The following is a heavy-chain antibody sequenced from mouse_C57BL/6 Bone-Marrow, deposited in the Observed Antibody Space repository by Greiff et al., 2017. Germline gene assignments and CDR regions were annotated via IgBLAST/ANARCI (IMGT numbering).Heavy chain of an antibody. D-gene: IGHD2-1*01. CDR1: GYTFTSYW. CDR3: ARHGNRFPFAY. CDR2: IYPGSGST. J-gene: IGHJ3*01. V-gene: IGHV1-55*01. Sequence: QVQLKQPGAELVKPGASVKMSCKASGYTFTSYWITWVKQRPGQGLEWIGDIYPGSGSTNYNEKFKSKATLTVDTSSSTAYMQLSSLASEDSAVYYCARHGNRFPFAYGGQGTLVTVSA.